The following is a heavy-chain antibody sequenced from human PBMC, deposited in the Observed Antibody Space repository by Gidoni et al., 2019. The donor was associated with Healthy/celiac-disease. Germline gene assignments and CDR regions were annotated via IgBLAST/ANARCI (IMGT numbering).Heavy chain of an antibody. Sequence: EVQLVGSGGGLVQPGRSLRLSCAASGFTFDDYAMHWVRQAPGKGLEWVSGISWNSGSIGYADSVKGRFTISRDNAKNSLYLQMNSLRAEDTALYYCAKGLVRGALNYYGMDVWGQGTTVTVSS. CDR1: GFTFDDYA. CDR2: ISWNSGSI. CDR3: AKGLVRGALNYYGMDV. D-gene: IGHD3-10*01. V-gene: IGHV3-9*01. J-gene: IGHJ6*02.